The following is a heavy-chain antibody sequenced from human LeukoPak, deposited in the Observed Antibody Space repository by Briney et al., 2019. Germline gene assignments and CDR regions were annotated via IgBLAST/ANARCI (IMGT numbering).Heavy chain of an antibody. CDR3: AKDSYYGSGSYSYFDY. Sequence: GGSLRLSCAASGFPLRSYGMSWARQAPGKGLKWVSGISGSGGSTYYADSVKGRFTISRDNSKNTLYLQMNSLRAEDTAVYYCAKDSYYGSGSYSYFDYWGQGTLVTVSS. V-gene: IGHV3-23*01. CDR2: ISGSGGST. J-gene: IGHJ4*02. D-gene: IGHD3-10*01. CDR1: GFPLRSYG.